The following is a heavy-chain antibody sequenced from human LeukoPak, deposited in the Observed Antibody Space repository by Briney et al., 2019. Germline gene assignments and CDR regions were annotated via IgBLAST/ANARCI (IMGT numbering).Heavy chain of an antibody. V-gene: IGHV3-64D*06. J-gene: IGHJ4*02. CDR1: GFTFSTYV. Sequence: GGSLRLTCLVSGFTFSTYVMHWVRQAPGKGLEYVSAISSNGDNTYYADPVKDRFTISRDNSKNTLYLQMSSLRADDTAVYYCVRGTGYWGQGTLVTVSS. CDR2: ISSNGDNT. CDR3: VRGTGY.